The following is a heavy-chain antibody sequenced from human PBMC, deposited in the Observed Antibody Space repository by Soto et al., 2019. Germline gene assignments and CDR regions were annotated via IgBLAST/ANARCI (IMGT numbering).Heavy chain of an antibody. CDR1: GGTFSSYA. CDR2: IIPIFGTA. D-gene: IGHD1-26*01. CDR3: ARDFAGLSGSYDY. V-gene: IGHV1-69*13. J-gene: IGHJ4*02. Sequence: SVKVSCKASGGTFSSYAISWVRQAPGQGLEWMGGIIPIFGTANYAQKFQGRVTITADESTSTAYMELSSLRSEDTAVYYCARDFAGLSGSYDYWGQGTLVTVSS.